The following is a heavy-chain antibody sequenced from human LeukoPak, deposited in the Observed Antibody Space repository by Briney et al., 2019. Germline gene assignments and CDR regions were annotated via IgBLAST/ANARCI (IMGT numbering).Heavy chain of an antibody. CDR2: IYHSGST. V-gene: IGHV4-38-2*02. Sequence: SETLSLTCTVSGYSISSGYYWGWIRQPPGKGLEWIGSIYHSGSTYYNPSLKSRVTISVDTSKNQFSLKLSSVTAADTAVYYCASAKYYYDSSGSKAGDAFDIWGQGTMATVSS. D-gene: IGHD3-22*01. CDR1: GYSISSGYY. J-gene: IGHJ3*02. CDR3: ASAKYYYDSSGSKAGDAFDI.